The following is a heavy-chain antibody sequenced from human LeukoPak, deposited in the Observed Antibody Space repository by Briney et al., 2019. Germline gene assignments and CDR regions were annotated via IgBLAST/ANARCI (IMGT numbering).Heavy chain of an antibody. Sequence: GESLQISCKGSGYIFTSYWIGWMRQMPGKGLELMGIIYPGDSDTRYSPSFQGQVTISADKSISTAYLQWSSLKASDTAMYYCARTYYYDSSGYLDYWGQGTLVTVSS. D-gene: IGHD3-22*01. CDR3: ARTYYYDSSGYLDY. J-gene: IGHJ4*02. CDR2: IYPGDSDT. CDR1: GYIFTSYW. V-gene: IGHV5-51*01.